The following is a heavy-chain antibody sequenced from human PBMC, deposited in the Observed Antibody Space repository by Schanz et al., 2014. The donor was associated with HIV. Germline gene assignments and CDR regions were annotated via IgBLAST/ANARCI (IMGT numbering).Heavy chain of an antibody. J-gene: IGHJ5*02. CDR1: GFTFRTHG. V-gene: IGHV3-30*18. Sequence: QVQLVESGGGVVQPGRSLRLSCAASGFTFRTHGIHWVRQAPAKGLEWVAEISYDGSIKEYADSVKGRFAISRDNSKNTVYLQMNSLRGEDSAVYYCAKVGRIYSTTWIDPWGQGTLVTVSS. D-gene: IGHD6-13*01. CDR2: ISYDGSIK. CDR3: AKVGRIYSTTWIDP.